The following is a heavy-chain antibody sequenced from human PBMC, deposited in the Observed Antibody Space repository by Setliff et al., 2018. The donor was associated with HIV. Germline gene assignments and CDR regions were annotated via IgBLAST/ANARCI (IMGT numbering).Heavy chain of an antibody. CDR2: IIPISGTA. CDR1: GGTFSSYA. Sequence: SVKVSCKASGGTFSSYAISWVRQAPGQGLGWMGGIIPISGTANYAQKFQGRVTITTDESTSTAYMELSGLRSEDTAVYYCARDFGGYCSSMSCPGLFDPWGQGTLVTVSS. D-gene: IGHD2-2*01. J-gene: IGHJ5*02. V-gene: IGHV1-69*05. CDR3: ARDFGGYCSSMSCPGLFDP.